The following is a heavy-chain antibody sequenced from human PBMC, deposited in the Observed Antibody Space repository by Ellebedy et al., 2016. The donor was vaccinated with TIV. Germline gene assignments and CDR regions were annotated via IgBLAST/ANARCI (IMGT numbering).Heavy chain of an antibody. V-gene: IGHV3-30-3*01. Sequence: GESLKISXAASGFTFNAYAMHWARQAPGKGLEWVAVISYHGINKDYADSVKGRFTVSRDNSKNTLYLEMNSLRAEDTAVYYCVRRDYDSRGNYWGNYFDYWGQGTLVTVSS. J-gene: IGHJ4*02. CDR1: GFTFNAYA. CDR2: ISYHGINK. D-gene: IGHD3-22*01. CDR3: VRRDYDSRGNYWGNYFDY.